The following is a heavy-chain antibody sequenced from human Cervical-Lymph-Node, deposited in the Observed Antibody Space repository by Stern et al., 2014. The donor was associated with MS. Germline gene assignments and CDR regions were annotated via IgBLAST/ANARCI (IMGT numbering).Heavy chain of an antibody. CDR3: ARGHIPYAYNYLFDY. V-gene: IGHV3-33*01. J-gene: IGHJ4*02. Sequence: QVQLVQSWGGVVQPGTSLRLSCAASGFTFSSYGMHWVRPAPGKGLEWVAPAWYDGSTAYYTNSVKGLFTISRDNSKNTLSLQMNSLTAEDTAVYYCARGHIPYAYNYLFDYWGQGTLVTVSS. CDR1: GFTFSSYG. D-gene: IGHD5-24*01. CDR2: AWYDGSTA.